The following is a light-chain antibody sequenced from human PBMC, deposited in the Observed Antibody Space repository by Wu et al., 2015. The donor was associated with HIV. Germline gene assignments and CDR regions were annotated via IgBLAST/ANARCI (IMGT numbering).Light chain of an antibody. CDR1: QTISNW. V-gene: IGKV1-5*03. CDR2: KAS. CDR3: QKYNTAPWT. Sequence: DIQMTQSPSTLSASVGDRVTLTCRASQTISNWLAWYQQKPGKAPNLLIYKASTLQIGVPSRFSGSGSGTDFTLTISSLQPDDFATYYCQKYNTAPWTFGQGTKVEMK. J-gene: IGKJ1*01.